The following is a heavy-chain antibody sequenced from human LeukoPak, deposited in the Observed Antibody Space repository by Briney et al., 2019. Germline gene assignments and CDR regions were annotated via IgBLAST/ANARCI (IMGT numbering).Heavy chain of an antibody. CDR3: ARERGSGYYSDWYFDL. CDR2: IKQDGSEK. D-gene: IGHD3-22*01. J-gene: IGHJ2*01. CDR1: GFTFSSYW. V-gene: IGHV3-7*04. Sequence: GGSLRLSCAASGFTFSSYWMSWVCQAPGKGLEWVANIKQDGSEKYYVDSVKGRFTISRDNAKNSLYLQMNSLRAEDTAVYYCARERGSGYYSDWYFDLWGRGTLVTVSS.